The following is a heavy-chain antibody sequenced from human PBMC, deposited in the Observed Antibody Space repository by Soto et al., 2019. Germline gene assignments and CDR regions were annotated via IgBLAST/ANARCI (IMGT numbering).Heavy chain of an antibody. J-gene: IGHJ5*02. Sequence: QITLKESGPTLVKPTQTLTLTCAFSGFSLNTNGAGVGWISQPPVNALEWLALVNWDDDKRYSLSLKSRLSIFKDASKIPVSLTMTNMDTVDTATYYCAHREPQHRNDWNGGWCDPWGQGTLVTVSS. CDR1: GFSLNTNGAG. CDR2: VNWDDDK. D-gene: IGHD1-1*01. CDR3: AHREPQHRNDWNGGWCDP. V-gene: IGHV2-5*02.